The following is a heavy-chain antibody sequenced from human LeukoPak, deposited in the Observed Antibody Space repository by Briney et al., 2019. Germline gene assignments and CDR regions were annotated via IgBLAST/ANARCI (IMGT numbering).Heavy chain of an antibody. Sequence: GGSLRLSCAASGFTFSSYTMSWVRQAPGKGLDWASAISGSGGSTYYADSVKGRFTISRDNSKNTLYLQMNSLRAEDTAVYYCAKDGRFGELLFDPDAFDIWGQGTMVTVSS. CDR3: AKDGRFGELLFDPDAFDI. CDR2: ISGSGGST. CDR1: GFTFSSYT. V-gene: IGHV3-23*01. J-gene: IGHJ3*02. D-gene: IGHD3-10*01.